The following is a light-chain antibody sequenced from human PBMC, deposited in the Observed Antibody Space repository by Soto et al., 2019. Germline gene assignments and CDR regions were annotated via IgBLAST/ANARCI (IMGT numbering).Light chain of an antibody. J-gene: IGLJ1*01. V-gene: IGLV1-51*02. CDR3: GTWDSSLSAGV. CDR2: ESN. Sequence: QSVLTRPPSLSAAPGRKVTISCSGSSSNIGNNYVSWYQQLPGTAPKLLIYESNKRPSGIPDRFSGSKSGTSATLGITGLQTGDEADYYCGTWDSSLSAGVFGTGTKVTVL. CDR1: SSNIGNNY.